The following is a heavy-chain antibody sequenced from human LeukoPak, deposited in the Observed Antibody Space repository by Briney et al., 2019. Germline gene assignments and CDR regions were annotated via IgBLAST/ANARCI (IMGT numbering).Heavy chain of an antibody. D-gene: IGHD1-7*01. V-gene: IGHV3-66*02. J-gene: IGHJ4*02. CDR2: IYSGGST. CDR1: GLTVSSNY. Sequence: GGSLRLSCAASGLTVSSNYMSWVRQAPGKGLEWVSVIYSGGSTYYADSVKGRFTISRDNSKNTLYLQMNSLRAEDTAVYYCAREGGYWNYYFDYWGQGTLLTVSS. CDR3: AREGGYWNYYFDY.